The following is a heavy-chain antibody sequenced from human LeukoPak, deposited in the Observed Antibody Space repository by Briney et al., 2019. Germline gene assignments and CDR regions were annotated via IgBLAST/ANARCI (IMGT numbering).Heavy chain of an antibody. J-gene: IGHJ3*01. CDR1: GFTFSSYG. D-gene: IGHD3-3*01. V-gene: IGHV3-30*03. Sequence: PGRSLRLSCAASGFTFSSYGMHRVRQAPGKGLEWVAVISYGGTNKYYADSVKGRFTISRDNSKNTLFLQMNSLRVEDTAVYYCARDRSGYANDAFEFWGQGTMVTVSS. CDR2: ISYGGTNK. CDR3: ARDRSGYANDAFEF.